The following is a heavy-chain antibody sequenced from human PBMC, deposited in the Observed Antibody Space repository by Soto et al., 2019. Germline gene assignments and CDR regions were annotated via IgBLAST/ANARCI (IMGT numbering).Heavy chain of an antibody. V-gene: IGHV3-23*01. CDR3: AKGKGTTGGSLDH. J-gene: IGHJ4*02. CDR1: GFTFSSYA. CDR2: ISGSGDNT. D-gene: IGHD2-15*01. Sequence: EVQVLESGGGLVQPGGSLRLSCAASGFTFSSYAMSWARQAPGKGLEWVSAISGSGDNTFYADSVKDRFTISRDNSKNTLYLQMNSLRAEDTAVYYCAKGKGTTGGSLDHWGQGTLVTVSS.